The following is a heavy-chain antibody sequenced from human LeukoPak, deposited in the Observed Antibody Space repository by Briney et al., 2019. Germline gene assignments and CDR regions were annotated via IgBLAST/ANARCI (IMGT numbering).Heavy chain of an antibody. Sequence: SETLSLTCTVSGGSMSGFYWSWMRQPPGKGLEWIGYIYYSGSTNYHPSLNSRVTISVDTSKNQFSLKLSSVPAADTAVYYFARVSRGYSYGWGQGTLVTVSS. CDR3: ARVSRGYSYG. CDR2: IYYSGST. V-gene: IGHV4-59*01. D-gene: IGHD5-18*01. CDR1: GGSMSGFY. J-gene: IGHJ4*02.